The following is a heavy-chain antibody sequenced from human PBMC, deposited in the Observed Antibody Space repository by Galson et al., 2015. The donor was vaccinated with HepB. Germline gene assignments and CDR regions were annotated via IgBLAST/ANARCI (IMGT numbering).Heavy chain of an antibody. D-gene: IGHD2-21*01. Sequence: CAISGDSVSSNSAAWNWIRQSPSRGLEWLGRTYYRSKWYNDYAVSVKSRITINPDTSKNQFSLQLNSVTPEDTAVYYCAREGLAYCGGDCSNDAFDIWGQGTMVTVSS. CDR1: GDSVSSNSAA. CDR3: AREGLAYCGGDCSNDAFDI. CDR2: TYYRSKWYN. V-gene: IGHV6-1*01. J-gene: IGHJ3*02.